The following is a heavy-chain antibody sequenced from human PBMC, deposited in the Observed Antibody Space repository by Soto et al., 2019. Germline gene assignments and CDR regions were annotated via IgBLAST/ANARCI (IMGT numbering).Heavy chain of an antibody. CDR3: ARDEYQLLSSVSWFDS. D-gene: IGHD2-2*01. CDR2: IYHTGNT. J-gene: IGHJ5*01. Sequence: SETLSLTCTVSGGSISDDSYWSWIRQTAGKGLEWIGYIYHTGNTYYNPSLRSRVSISVDKSKSQFSLKLISVTAADTAVYFCARDEYQLLSSVSWFDSWGQGTLVTVSS. V-gene: IGHV4-30-4*01. CDR1: GGSISDDSY.